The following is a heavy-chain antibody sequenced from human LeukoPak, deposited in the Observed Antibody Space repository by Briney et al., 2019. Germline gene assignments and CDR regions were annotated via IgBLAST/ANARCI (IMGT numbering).Heavy chain of an antibody. CDR1: GGSISSYY. CDR2: IYTSGST. Sequence: SETLSLTCTVSGGSISSYYCSWIRQPAGKGLEWIGRIYTSGSTNYNPSLKSRVTMSVDTSKNQFSLKLSSVTAADTAVYYCARDSTVTGGLYYFDYWGQGNLVTVSS. J-gene: IGHJ4*02. D-gene: IGHD4-17*01. CDR3: ARDSTVTGGLYYFDY. V-gene: IGHV4-4*07.